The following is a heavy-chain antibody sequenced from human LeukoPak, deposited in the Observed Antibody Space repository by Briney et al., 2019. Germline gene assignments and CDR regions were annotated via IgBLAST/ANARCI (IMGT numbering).Heavy chain of an antibody. Sequence: GRSLRLSCAASGFTFSSYVMHWVRQAPGKGLEWVAIISYDGSNEYYADSVKGRFTISRDNSKNTLYLQMNSLRAADTAVYYCVNGYYTLDYWGQGTLVTVSS. CDR1: GFTFSSYV. V-gene: IGHV3-30*04. D-gene: IGHD3-22*01. CDR3: VNGYYTLDY. CDR2: ISYDGSNE. J-gene: IGHJ4*02.